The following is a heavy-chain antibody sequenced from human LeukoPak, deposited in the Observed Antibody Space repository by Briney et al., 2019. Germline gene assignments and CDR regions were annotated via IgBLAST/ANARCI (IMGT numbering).Heavy chain of an antibody. Sequence: SETLSLTCTVSGGSISSYYWSWIRQPPGKGLEWIGYIYYSGSTNYNPSLKSRVTISVDTSKNQFSLKLSSVTPEDTAVYYCARGFAQIAPGAFDIWGQGTTVTVSS. CDR3: ARGFAQIAPGAFDI. J-gene: IGHJ3*02. CDR1: GGSISSYY. V-gene: IGHV4-59*12. D-gene: IGHD2-21*01. CDR2: IYYSGST.